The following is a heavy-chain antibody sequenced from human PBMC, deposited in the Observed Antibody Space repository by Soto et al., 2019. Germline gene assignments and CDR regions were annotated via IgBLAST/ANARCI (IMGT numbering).Heavy chain of an antibody. CDR1: GYTFTSYG. D-gene: IGHD3-3*01. CDR2: ISAYNGNT. J-gene: IGHJ5*02. V-gene: IGHV1-18*04. CDR3: AIFWGGYSTPHKWSDP. Sequence: ASVKVSCKASGYTFTSYGISWVRQAPGQGLEWMGWISAYNGNTNYAQKLQGRVTMNTDTSTSTAYMELRSLRSDDTAVYYCAIFWGGYSTPHKWSDPWGEGTLVTVSS.